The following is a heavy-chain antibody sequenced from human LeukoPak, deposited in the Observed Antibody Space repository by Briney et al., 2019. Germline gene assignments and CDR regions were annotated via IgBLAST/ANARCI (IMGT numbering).Heavy chain of an antibody. CDR1: GGSFSGYY. CDR2: INHSGST. Sequence: SETLSLTCAVYGGSFSGYYWSWIRQPPGKGLEWIGEINHSGSTNYNPSLKSRITIPVDTSKNQFSLKLSSVTAADTAVYYCARAGYCSSTSCSPIQYYYYYYGMDVWGQGTTVTVSS. D-gene: IGHD2-2*01. V-gene: IGHV4-34*01. J-gene: IGHJ6*02. CDR3: ARAGYCSSTSCSPIQYYYYYYGMDV.